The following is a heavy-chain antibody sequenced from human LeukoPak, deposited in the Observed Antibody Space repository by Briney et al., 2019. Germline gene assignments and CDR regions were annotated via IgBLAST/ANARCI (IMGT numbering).Heavy chain of an antibody. CDR1: GSTFTGYN. Sequence: ASVKLSCTSSGSTFTGYNMHWVRQAPGQGLEWMGWINPNSGGTNYAQKFQGRVTMTRDTSISTAYMELSRLRSDATAVYYCARLAAAGNPYWGQGTLVTVSS. CDR2: INPNSGGT. V-gene: IGHV1-2*02. J-gene: IGHJ4*02. CDR3: ARLAAAGNPY. D-gene: IGHD6-13*01.